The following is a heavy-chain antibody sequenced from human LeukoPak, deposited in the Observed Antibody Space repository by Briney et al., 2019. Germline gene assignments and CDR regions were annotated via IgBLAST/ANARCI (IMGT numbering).Heavy chain of an antibody. CDR2: IIPTLDLA. CDR3: ARDESCSTATCLSFFDY. D-gene: IGHD2-2*01. Sequence: SVKVSCKASGGTFSSYTISWVRQAPGQGLEWMGRIIPTLDLANYAQKFQGRVMITADRSTSTAYMELSSLRSEDTAVYYCARDESCSTATCLSFFDYWGQGTLVTVSS. J-gene: IGHJ4*02. V-gene: IGHV1-69*04. CDR1: GGTFSSYT.